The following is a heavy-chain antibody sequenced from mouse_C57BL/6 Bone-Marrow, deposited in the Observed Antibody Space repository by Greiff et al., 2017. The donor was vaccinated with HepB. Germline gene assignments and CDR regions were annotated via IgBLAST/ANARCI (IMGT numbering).Heavy chain of an antibody. J-gene: IGHJ3*01. CDR3: ARNPYHYYGSSSAWFAY. CDR1: GYTFTSYW. CDR2: INPSNGGT. Sequence: QVQLQQPGTELVKPGASVKLSCKASGYTFTSYWMHWVKQRPGQGLEWIGNINPSNGGTNYNEKFKSKATLTVDKSSSTAYMQLSSLTSEDSAVYYCARNPYHYYGSSSAWFAYWGQGTLFTVSA. V-gene: IGHV1-53*01. D-gene: IGHD1-1*01.